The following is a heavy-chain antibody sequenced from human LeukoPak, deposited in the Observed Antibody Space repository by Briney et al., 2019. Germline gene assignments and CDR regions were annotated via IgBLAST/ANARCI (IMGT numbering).Heavy chain of an antibody. CDR2: ISHDGSNE. Sequence: PGGSLRLSCAASGFTFSSYGMHWVRRAPGKGLEWMTVISHDGSNEYYIESVKGRFTISIDNSKSTLYLQMNSLRVEDTAVYYCAKEGYYGSGSFPDSWGQGTLVTVSS. CDR3: AKEGYYGSGSFPDS. J-gene: IGHJ4*02. CDR1: GFTFSSYG. D-gene: IGHD3-10*01. V-gene: IGHV3-30*18.